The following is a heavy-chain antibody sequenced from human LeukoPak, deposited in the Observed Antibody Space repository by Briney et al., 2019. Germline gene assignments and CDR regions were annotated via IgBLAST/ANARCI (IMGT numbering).Heavy chain of an antibody. Sequence: SETLSLTCDVSGGSITSGTYYWSWIRQPPGKGLEWIGYILHSGSTYQNPSLKSRVTISVDTSKSQFSLKLSSVTAADTAVYYCARTRDFWNGYFDYWGQGTLVAVSS. V-gene: IGHV4-30-2*01. CDR3: ARTRDFWNGYFDY. J-gene: IGHJ4*02. CDR2: ILHSGST. CDR1: GGSITSGTYY. D-gene: IGHD3-3*01.